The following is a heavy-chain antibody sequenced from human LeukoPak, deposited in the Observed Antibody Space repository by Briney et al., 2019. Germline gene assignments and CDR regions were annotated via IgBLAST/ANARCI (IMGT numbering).Heavy chain of an antibody. J-gene: IGHJ4*02. D-gene: IGHD2-15*01. Sequence: GGSLRLSCAASGFIVSSSYMSWVRQAPGKGLEWVSVIYSGGSTYYADSVKGRFTISRDNSKKTLYLQMNSLRAEDTAVYYCARSTGDCSGGTCYSDFDCWGQGTLVTVSS. CDR3: ARSTGDCSGGTCYSDFDC. V-gene: IGHV3-66*01. CDR1: GFIVSSSY. CDR2: IYSGGST.